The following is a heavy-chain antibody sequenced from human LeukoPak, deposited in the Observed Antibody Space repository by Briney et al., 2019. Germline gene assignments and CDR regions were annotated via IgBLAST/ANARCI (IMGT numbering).Heavy chain of an antibody. CDR3: ARSPLRGFLYMVRGASYFDY. Sequence: PSEALSLTCTVPGDSISSYYWSWIRQPPGKGLERVGYIYYSGSTNYNPYRKGRVPISVDTSKNQFSLKLSSVTAADTAVYYCARSPLRGFLYMVRGASYFDYWGQGTLVTVSS. CDR2: IYYSGST. V-gene: IGHV4-59*01. CDR1: GDSISSYY. J-gene: IGHJ4*02. D-gene: IGHD3-10*01.